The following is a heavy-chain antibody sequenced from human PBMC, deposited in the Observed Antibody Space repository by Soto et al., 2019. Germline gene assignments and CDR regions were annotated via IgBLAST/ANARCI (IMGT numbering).Heavy chain of an antibody. CDR3: AKDSQQWLVQGAFYI. J-gene: IGHJ3*02. V-gene: IGHV3-30*18. D-gene: IGHD6-19*01. CDR2: ISYDGSNK. Sequence: QVQLVESGGGVVQPGRSLRLSCAASGFTFSSYGMHWVRQAPGKGLEWVAVISYDGSNKYYADSVTGRVSISRDNSKNTLYLQMNSQRADDTAVYYCAKDSQQWLVQGAFYIWGQGKIGNVSS. CDR1: GFTFSSYG.